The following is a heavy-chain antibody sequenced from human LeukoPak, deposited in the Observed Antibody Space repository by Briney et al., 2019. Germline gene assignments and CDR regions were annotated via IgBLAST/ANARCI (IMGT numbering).Heavy chain of an antibody. J-gene: IGHJ4*02. CDR1: GFTFSSYA. D-gene: IGHD3-22*01. CDR3: ARRRTYYYDSSGYYYYFDY. CDR2: ISDSGGST. Sequence: GGSLRLSCAASGFTFSSYAMSWVRQAPGKGLEWVSAISDSGGSTYYADSVKGRFTISRDNSKNTLYLQMNSLRAEDTAVYYCARRRTYYYDSSGYYYYFDYWGQGTLVTVSS. V-gene: IGHV3-23*01.